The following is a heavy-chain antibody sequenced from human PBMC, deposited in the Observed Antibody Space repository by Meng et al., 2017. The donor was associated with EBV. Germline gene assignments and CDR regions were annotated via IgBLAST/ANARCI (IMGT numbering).Heavy chain of an antibody. D-gene: IGHD6-13*01. J-gene: IGHJ5*02. Sequence: QITFKESGPTLVKPPQTLPLTCTFSGFSLSTSGVGVGWIRQPPGKALEWLALIYWDDDKRYSPSLKSRLTITKDTSKNQVVLTMTNMDPVDTATYYCAHRRDEYSSSWYGWFDPWGQGTLVTVSS. CDR2: IYWDDDK. CDR1: GFSLSTSGVG. CDR3: AHRRDEYSSSWYGWFDP. V-gene: IGHV2-5*02.